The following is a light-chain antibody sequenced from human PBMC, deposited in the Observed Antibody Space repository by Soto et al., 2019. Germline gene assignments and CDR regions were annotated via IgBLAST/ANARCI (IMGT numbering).Light chain of an antibody. V-gene: IGKV3-11*01. CDR2: EAS. CDR3: PQRSNSIT. J-gene: IGKJ5*01. CDR1: QSVSTY. Sequence: EIVLTQSPATLSLSPGERATLSCRASQSVSTYLAWYQQKPGQAPRLLIYEASIRATGIPVRFSGSGSGTDFTLTISGLEPEDFVVYYCPQRSNSITLGQGTRLEIK.